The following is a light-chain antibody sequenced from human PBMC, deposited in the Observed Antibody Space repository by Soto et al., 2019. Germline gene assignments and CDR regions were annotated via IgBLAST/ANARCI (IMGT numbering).Light chain of an antibody. CDR3: QHYSLYSPWT. V-gene: IGKV1-5*01. Sequence: DLQMTQSPSSLSVSLGDSVTSXXRPRQNINAWLAWYQRRPGQAPKLXXYDASTVQSGVPSRFSGSGSGTEFTLTISSLQPDDSATYYCQHYSLYSPWTFGQGTKVDIK. J-gene: IGKJ1*01. CDR2: DAS. CDR1: QNINAW.